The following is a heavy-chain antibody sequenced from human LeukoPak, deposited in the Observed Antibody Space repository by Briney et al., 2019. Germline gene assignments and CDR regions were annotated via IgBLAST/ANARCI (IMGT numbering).Heavy chain of an antibody. CDR1: GFTVSSNY. CDR3: ARAFGGSYPYYFDY. J-gene: IGHJ4*02. Sequence: PGGSLRLSCAASGFTVSSNYMSWVRQAPGEGLEWVSVIYSGGSTYYADSVKGRFTISRHNSKNTLYPQMNSLRAEDTAVYYCARAFGGSYPYYFDYWGQGTLVTVSS. CDR2: IYSGGST. V-gene: IGHV3-53*04. D-gene: IGHD1-26*01.